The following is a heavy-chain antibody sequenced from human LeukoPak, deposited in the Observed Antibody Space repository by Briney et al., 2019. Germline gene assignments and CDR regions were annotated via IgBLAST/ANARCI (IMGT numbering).Heavy chain of an antibody. Sequence: ASVKVSCKASGYTFTGYYMHWVRQAPGQGLEWMGRINPNSGGTNYAQKFQGRVTMTRDTSISTAYMELSRLRSDDTAVYYCARDSGGWYTVDYWGQGTLVTVSS. CDR1: GYTFTGYY. V-gene: IGHV1-2*06. D-gene: IGHD6-19*01. CDR2: INPNSGGT. CDR3: ARDSGGWYTVDY. J-gene: IGHJ4*02.